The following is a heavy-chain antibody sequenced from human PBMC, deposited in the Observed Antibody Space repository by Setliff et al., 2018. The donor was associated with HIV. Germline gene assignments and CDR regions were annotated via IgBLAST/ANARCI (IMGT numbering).Heavy chain of an antibody. CDR1: GLSMSYNY. Sequence: ETLSLTCTVSGLSMSYNYWTWIRQSPGKGLEWIGYVHYSGSTRYNPSLKSRVTISVDTSKKKFSLKLSSVTAADTAVYYCARVTITTVRGVGYFYYFYMDVWGKGTTVTVSS. CDR2: VHYSGST. J-gene: IGHJ6*03. CDR3: ARVTITTVRGVGYFYYFYMDV. D-gene: IGHD3-10*01. V-gene: IGHV4-59*12.